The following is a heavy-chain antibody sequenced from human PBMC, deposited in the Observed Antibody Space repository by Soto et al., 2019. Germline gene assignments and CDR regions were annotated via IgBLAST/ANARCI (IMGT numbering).Heavy chain of an antibody. V-gene: IGHV3-30*18. CDR1: GFTFSSYG. CDR3: AKDYFTWYGEYYFDY. CDR2: ISYDGSNK. Sequence: GGSLRLSCAASGFTFSSYGMHWVRQAPGKGLEWVAVISYDGSNKYYADSVKGRFTISRDNSKNTLYLQMNSLRAEDTAVYYCAKDYFTWYGEYYFDYWGQGTLVTVSS. J-gene: IGHJ4*02. D-gene: IGHD3-10*01.